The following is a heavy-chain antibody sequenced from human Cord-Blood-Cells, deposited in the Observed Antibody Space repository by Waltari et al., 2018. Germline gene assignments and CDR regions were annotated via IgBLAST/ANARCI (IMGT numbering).Heavy chain of an antibody. V-gene: IGHV4-38-2*02. J-gene: IGHJ4*02. CDR1: GYSISRGYY. D-gene: IGHD2-2*02. CDR2: IYHSGST. CDR3: ARVYNY. Sequence: QVQLQESGQGLVKPSETLSLTCTVSGYSISRGYYWGWIRQPPGKGLEWIGSIYHSGSTYYNPSLKSRVTISVDTSKNQFSLKLSSVTAADTAVYYCARVYNYWGQGTLVTVSS.